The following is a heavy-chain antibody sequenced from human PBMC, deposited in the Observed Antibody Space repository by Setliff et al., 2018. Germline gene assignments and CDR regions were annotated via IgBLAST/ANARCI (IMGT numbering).Heavy chain of an antibody. J-gene: IGHJ4*02. V-gene: IGHV1-8*02. D-gene: IGHD2-2*01. CDR1: GYTFTTYD. CDR2: MNPNSGNT. CDR3: ARIPARAAAAYCSSTNCQGGFDQ. Sequence: GASVKVSCKASGYTFTTYDINWVRRATGQGLEWMGWMNPNSGNTGYAQKFQGRFTMTRNTSISTAYMELSSLRSDDTAVYYCARIPARAAAAYCSSTNCQGGFDQWGQGTPVTV.